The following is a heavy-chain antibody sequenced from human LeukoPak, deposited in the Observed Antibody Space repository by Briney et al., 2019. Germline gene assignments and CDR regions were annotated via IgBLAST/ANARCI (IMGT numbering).Heavy chain of an antibody. D-gene: IGHD3-3*01. Sequence: GGSLRLSCVASGFAFNTYVMSWVRQAPGKGLEWVAVIWYDGSNKYYADSVKGRFTISRDNSKNTLYLQMNSLRAEDTAVYYCARADDFWSGYLVYYYYGMDVWGQGTTVTVSS. CDR3: ARADDFWSGYLVYYYYGMDV. CDR1: GFAFNTYV. V-gene: IGHV3-33*08. CDR2: IWYDGSNK. J-gene: IGHJ6*02.